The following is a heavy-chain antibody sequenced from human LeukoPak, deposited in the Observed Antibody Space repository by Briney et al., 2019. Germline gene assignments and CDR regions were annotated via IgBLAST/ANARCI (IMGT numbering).Heavy chain of an antibody. CDR1: GYSFTNYW. V-gene: IGHV5-51*01. D-gene: IGHD6-13*01. J-gene: IGHJ4*02. Sequence: GESLKISCKGSGYSFTNYWIGGVRQMPGKGLEGMGIIYPGDSDTRYSPSFQGQVTISADKSISTAYVQWSSLKASDTAMYYCARRDSSSKHFDYWGQGTLVTVSS. CDR2: IYPGDSDT. CDR3: ARRDSSSKHFDY.